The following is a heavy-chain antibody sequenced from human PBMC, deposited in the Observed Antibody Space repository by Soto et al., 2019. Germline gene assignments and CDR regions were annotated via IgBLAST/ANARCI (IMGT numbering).Heavy chain of an antibody. J-gene: IGHJ6*02. CDR1: GGSVSSGSYY. D-gene: IGHD3-10*01. Sequence: SETLSLTCTVSGGSVSSGSYYWSWIRQPPGKGLEWIGYIYYSGSTNYNPSLKSRVTISVDTSKNQFSLKLSSATAADTVVYYCARDKGSGSYRYYYGMDVWGQGTTVTVSS. V-gene: IGHV4-61*01. CDR2: IYYSGST. CDR3: ARDKGSGSYRYYYGMDV.